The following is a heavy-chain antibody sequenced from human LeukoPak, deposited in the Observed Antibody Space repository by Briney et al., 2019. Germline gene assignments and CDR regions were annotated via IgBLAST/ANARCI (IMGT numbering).Heavy chain of an antibody. J-gene: IGHJ5*02. Sequence: SETLSLTCTVSGGSISSSSYYWGWIRQPPGKGLEWIGSIYYSGSIYYNPSLKSRVTISVDPSKNQFSLKLSSVTAADTAVYCCARQVNIVVVPAASWFDPWGQGTLVTVSS. CDR1: GGSISSSSYY. V-gene: IGHV4-39*01. CDR3: ARQVNIVVVPAASWFDP. D-gene: IGHD2-2*01. CDR2: IYYSGSI.